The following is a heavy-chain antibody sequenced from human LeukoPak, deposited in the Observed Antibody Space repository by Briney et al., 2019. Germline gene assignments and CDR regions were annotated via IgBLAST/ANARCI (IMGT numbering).Heavy chain of an antibody. J-gene: IGHJ3*02. D-gene: IGHD6-19*01. CDR3: ARHVLNLRQWLVQNAFDI. Sequence: PSETLSLTCTVSGGSISSSSYYWGWIRQPPGKGLEWIGSIYYSGSTYYNPSLKIRVTISVDTSKNQFSLKLSSVTAADTAVYYCARHVLNLRQWLVQNAFDIWGQGTMVTVSS. CDR2: IYYSGST. CDR1: GGSISSSSYY. V-gene: IGHV4-39*01.